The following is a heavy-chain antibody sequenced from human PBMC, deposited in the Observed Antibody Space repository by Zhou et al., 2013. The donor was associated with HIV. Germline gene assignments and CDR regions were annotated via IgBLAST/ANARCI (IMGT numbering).Heavy chain of an antibody. CDR3: ARDNGYYDSSGNHYYYYSGMDV. CDR2: INPSSGNT. V-gene: IGHV1-8*03. Sequence: QVQLVQSGAEVKKPGASVKVSCKASGDTFSNSDINWVRQATGQGLEWMGWINPSSGNTGYGQRFQGRVTITRNTSTSTAYMELRSLRSDDTAVYYCARDNGYYDSSGNHYYYYSGMDVWGQGTAVTVSS. J-gene: IGHJ6*02. D-gene: IGHD3-22*01. CDR1: GDTFSNSD.